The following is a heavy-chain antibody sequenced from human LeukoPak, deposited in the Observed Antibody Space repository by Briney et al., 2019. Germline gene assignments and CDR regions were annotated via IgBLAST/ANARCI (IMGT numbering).Heavy chain of an antibody. J-gene: IGHJ4*02. D-gene: IGHD4-17*01. CDR1: GFTFNSYA. CDR2: INSNGYST. Sequence: PGVSLRLSCSASGFTFNSYAMHWVRQAPGKGLEYVSAINSNGYSTYYVDSVKGRVTISRDNSKNTVYLQMSSLRAEDTAVYYCVKDQGSYGEGYFDYWGQGTLVTVSS. CDR3: VKDQGSYGEGYFDY. V-gene: IGHV3-64D*06.